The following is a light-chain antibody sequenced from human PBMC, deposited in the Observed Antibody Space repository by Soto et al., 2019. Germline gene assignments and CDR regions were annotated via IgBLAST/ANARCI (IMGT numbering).Light chain of an antibody. CDR3: QQRSNWPPIT. J-gene: IGKJ5*01. Sequence: EIAMTQSPATLSVSPGQRATLSCRASQSISNNLAWYQQKPGQAPRLLIYGASTRATGIPVRFSGSGSGTEFTLTISRLQSEDFAVYYCQQRSNWPPITFGQGTRLEIK. V-gene: IGKV3-15*01. CDR1: QSISNN. CDR2: GAS.